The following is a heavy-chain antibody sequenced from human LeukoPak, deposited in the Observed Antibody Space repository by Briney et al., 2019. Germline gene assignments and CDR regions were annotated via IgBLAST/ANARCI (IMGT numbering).Heavy chain of an antibody. Sequence: SQTLSLTCTVSGGSISSGGYYWTWIRQHPGKGLEWIGYIYYSGSTHYNPSLKSRVTISLDTSKNQFSLKLSSVTAANTAVYYCARGGRWRYYYYGMDVWGQGTTVTVSS. CDR1: GGSISSGGYY. CDR2: IYYSGST. J-gene: IGHJ6*02. V-gene: IGHV4-31*03. D-gene: IGHD2-15*01. CDR3: ARGGRWRYYYYGMDV.